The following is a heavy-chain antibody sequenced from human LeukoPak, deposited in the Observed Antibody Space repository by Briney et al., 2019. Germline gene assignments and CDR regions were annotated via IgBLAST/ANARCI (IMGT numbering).Heavy chain of an antibody. Sequence: RSSETLSLTCTVSGGPISSYYWSWIRQPPGKGLEWIGYIYYSGSTNYNPSLKSRVTISVDTSKNQFSLKLSSVTAADTAVYYCARVAYYYDSSGYYGEYYFDYWGQGTLVTVSS. J-gene: IGHJ4*02. D-gene: IGHD3-22*01. V-gene: IGHV4-59*01. CDR1: GGPISSYY. CDR3: ARVAYYYDSSGYYGEYYFDY. CDR2: IYYSGST.